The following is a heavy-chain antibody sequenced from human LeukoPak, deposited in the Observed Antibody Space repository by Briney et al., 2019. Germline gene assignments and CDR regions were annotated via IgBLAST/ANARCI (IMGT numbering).Heavy chain of an antibody. CDR2: ISSNGGST. J-gene: IGHJ4*02. CDR3: ARGTTYYFDY. Sequence: GGSLRLSCSASGFSFSSHAMHWVRQAPGRGLEYVSVISSNGGSTYYADSVKGRFTISRDNSKNTLYLQMNSLRAEDTAVFYCARGTTYYFDYWGQGTLVTVSS. CDR1: GFSFSSHA. D-gene: IGHD1-7*01. V-gene: IGHV3-64*04.